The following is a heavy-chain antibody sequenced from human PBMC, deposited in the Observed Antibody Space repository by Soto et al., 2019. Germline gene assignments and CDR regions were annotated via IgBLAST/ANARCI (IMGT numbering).Heavy chain of an antibody. V-gene: IGHV1-18*01. J-gene: IGHJ4*02. D-gene: IGHD2-15*01. CDR3: ARAGHYCSGGSCLGDY. CDR1: GYTFTSYG. CDR2: ISAYNGNT. Sequence: ASVKVSCKASGYTFTSYGISWVRQAPGQGLGWMGWISAYNGNTNYAQKLQGRVTMTTDTSTSTAYMELRSLRSEDTAVYYCARAGHYCSGGSCLGDYWGQGTLVTVSS.